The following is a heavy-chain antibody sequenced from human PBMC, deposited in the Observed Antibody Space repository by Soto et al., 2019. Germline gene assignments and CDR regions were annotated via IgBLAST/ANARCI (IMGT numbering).Heavy chain of an antibody. D-gene: IGHD3-10*01. V-gene: IGHV1-8*01. J-gene: IGHJ6*02. Sequence: GAAVKVSCKASGYTFTSYDINWVRQATGQGLEWMGWMNPNSGNTGYAQKFQGRVTMTSNTSISTAYMELSSLRSEDTAVYYCARGLTMVRGVKKYYYYGMDVWGQGTTVTVSS. CDR1: GYTFTSYD. CDR2: MNPNSGNT. CDR3: ARGLTMVRGVKKYYYYGMDV.